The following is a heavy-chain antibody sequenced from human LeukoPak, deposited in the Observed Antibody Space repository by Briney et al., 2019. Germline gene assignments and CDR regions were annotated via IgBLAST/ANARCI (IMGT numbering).Heavy chain of an antibody. CDR2: INSGSTYT. V-gene: IGHV3-11*06. CDR1: GFTFSDYY. CDR3: ARSLTTLTYEGY. D-gene: IGHD1-1*01. Sequence: PGGSLRLSCAASGFTFSDYYMSWTRQAPGKGLEWVSSINSGSTYTYYTESVKGRFTVSRDNAKNSLFLQMNSLRAEDTAIYYCARSLTTLTYEGYWGQGTLVTVSS. J-gene: IGHJ4*02.